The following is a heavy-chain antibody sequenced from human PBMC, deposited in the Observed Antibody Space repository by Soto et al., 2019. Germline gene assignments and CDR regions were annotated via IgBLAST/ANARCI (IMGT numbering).Heavy chain of an antibody. J-gene: IGHJ3*02. CDR1: GYTFSSYA. Sequence: VGSLRLSCAASGYTFSSYAMSWVRQAPGKGLEWVTAIGDSGVSTYYADSVKGRFTISRGNSKNTLYLQMNSLRVEDTAVYYCAKPSGFCNVGCFSLRYDFEIWGRGTMVTVSS. V-gene: IGHV3-23*01. CDR3: AKPSGFCNVGCFSLRYDFEI. D-gene: IGHD2-15*01. CDR2: IGDSGVST.